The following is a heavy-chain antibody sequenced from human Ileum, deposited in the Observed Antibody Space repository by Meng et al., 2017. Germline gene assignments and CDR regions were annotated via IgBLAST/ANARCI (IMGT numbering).Heavy chain of an antibody. D-gene: IGHD7-27*01. CDR1: GGSVSSDGFQ. CDR2: AST. J-gene: IGHJ4*02. CDR3: ARDHWGSLDY. V-gene: IGHV4-61*08. Sequence: HGSGPGLGRPAGTLSLICTVSGGSVSSDGFQWGWVRQPPGKGLEWIGYASTNYNPSLKSRVTISLDTSKNQFSLELSSVTAADTAVYYCARDHWGSLDYWGQGILVTVSS.